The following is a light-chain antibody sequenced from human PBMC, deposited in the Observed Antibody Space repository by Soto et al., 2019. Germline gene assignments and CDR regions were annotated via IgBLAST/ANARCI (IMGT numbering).Light chain of an antibody. CDR1: NIGSKS. Sequence: SYELTQPPSVSVAPGKTARITCGGNNIGSKSVHWYQQKPGQAPVLVIYYDSDRPSGIPERFSGSNSGNTATLTISRVEAGDEADYYRQVWDSSSDPRGVFGTGTKLTVL. J-gene: IGLJ1*01. V-gene: IGLV3-21*04. CDR3: QVWDSSSDPRGV. CDR2: YDS.